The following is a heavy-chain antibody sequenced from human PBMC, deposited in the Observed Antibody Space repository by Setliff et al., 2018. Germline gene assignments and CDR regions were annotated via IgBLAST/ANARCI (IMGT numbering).Heavy chain of an antibody. V-gene: IGHV4-59*11. J-gene: IGHJ4*02. D-gene: IGHD5-18*01. CDR3: ARSSPSGDSYGPLDY. Sequence: TLSLTCTISGGSINGHYWSWIRQPPGKGLEWIGNIYYTGTTNYNHSLKSRVTISVDTSKNQFTLKVNSVTAADTAVYYCARSSPSGDSYGPLDYWGQGTLVTVSS. CDR1: GGSINGHY. CDR2: IYYTGTT.